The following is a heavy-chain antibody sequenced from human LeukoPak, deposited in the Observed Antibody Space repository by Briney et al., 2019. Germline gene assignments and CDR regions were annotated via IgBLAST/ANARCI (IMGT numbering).Heavy chain of an antibody. CDR1: GFTFTTYG. V-gene: IGHV3-33*01. CDR3: ARDYCSRTSCLFDY. J-gene: IGHJ4*02. D-gene: IGHD2-2*01. Sequence: GMSLRLSCAASGFTFTTYGMHWVRQAPGKGLEWVALIWYDGTNKYYADSVKGRFTISRDNSKNTLYLQMNSLRAEDTAVYYCARDYCSRTSCLFDYWGQGTLVTVSS. CDR2: IWYDGTNK.